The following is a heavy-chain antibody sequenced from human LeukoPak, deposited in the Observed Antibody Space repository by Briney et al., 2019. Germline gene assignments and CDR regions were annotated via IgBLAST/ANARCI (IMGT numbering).Heavy chain of an antibody. CDR1: GGSISSSSYY. CDR2: IYYSGST. CDR3: ARGLNVDTAMGRLGD. D-gene: IGHD5-18*01. Sequence: PSEALSLTCTVSGGSISSSSYYWGWIRQPPGKGLEWIGSIYYSGSTYYNPSLKSRVTISVDTSKNQFSLKLSPVTAADTAVYYCARGLNVDTAMGRLGDWGQGTLVTVSS. V-gene: IGHV4-39*01. J-gene: IGHJ4*02.